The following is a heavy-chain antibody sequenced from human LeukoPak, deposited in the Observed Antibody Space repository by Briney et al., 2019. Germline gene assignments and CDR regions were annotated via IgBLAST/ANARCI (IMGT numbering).Heavy chain of an antibody. D-gene: IGHD6-19*01. Sequence: GASVKVSCKVSGYTLTELSMHWVRQAPGQGLEWMGWINTNTGNPTYAQGFTGRFVFSLDTSVSTAYLQISSLKAEDTAVYYCARWRGWYYFDYWGQGTLVTVSS. J-gene: IGHJ4*02. CDR1: GYTLTELS. CDR3: ARWRGWYYFDY. V-gene: IGHV7-4-1*02. CDR2: INTNTGNP.